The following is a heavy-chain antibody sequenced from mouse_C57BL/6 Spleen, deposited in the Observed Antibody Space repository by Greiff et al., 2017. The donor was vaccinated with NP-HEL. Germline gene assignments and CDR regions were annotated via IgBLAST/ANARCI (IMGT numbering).Heavy chain of an antibody. CDR1: GYTFTDYN. Sequence: EVQLQQSGPELVKPGASVKMSCKASGYTFTDYNMHWVKQSHGKSLEWIGYINPNNGGTSYNQKFKGKATLTVNKSSSTAYMELRSLTSEDSAVYYCAKFDGYDEGYAMDYWGQGTSVTVSS. CDR2: INPNNGGT. V-gene: IGHV1-22*01. D-gene: IGHD2-2*01. J-gene: IGHJ4*01. CDR3: AKFDGYDEGYAMDY.